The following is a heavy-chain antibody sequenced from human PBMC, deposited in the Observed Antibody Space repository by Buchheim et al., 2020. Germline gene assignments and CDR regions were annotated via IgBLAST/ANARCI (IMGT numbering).Heavy chain of an antibody. CDR3: VVVPAAIGYSYYYGLDV. D-gene: IGHD2-2*01. V-gene: IGHV3-23*01. J-gene: IGHJ6*02. CDR2: ISGSGSSP. CDR1: GLTFSSYA. Sequence: EVQLLESGGGLVQPGGSLRLSCAASGLTFSSYAMSWVRQAPGKGLEWVSVISGSGSSPYYADSVKGRFTISRDNSKNKLYLQMNSLRADDTAVYYCVVVPAAIGYSYYYGLDVWGQGTT.